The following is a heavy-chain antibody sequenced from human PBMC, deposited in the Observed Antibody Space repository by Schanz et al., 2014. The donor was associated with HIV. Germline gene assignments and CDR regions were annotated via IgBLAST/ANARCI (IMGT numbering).Heavy chain of an antibody. J-gene: IGHJ4*02. CDR3: AKETEQLRYLGYFDY. Sequence: EVQLVESGGGLVQPGWSLRLSCAASGFTFDDYAMHWVRQAPGKGLEWVSGISWNSGSIGYADSVKGRFTISRDNAKNSLYLQMNSLRAEDTALYYCAKETEQLRYLGYFDYWGQGTLVTVSS. D-gene: IGHD3-9*01. V-gene: IGHV3-9*01. CDR2: ISWNSGSI. CDR1: GFTFDDYA.